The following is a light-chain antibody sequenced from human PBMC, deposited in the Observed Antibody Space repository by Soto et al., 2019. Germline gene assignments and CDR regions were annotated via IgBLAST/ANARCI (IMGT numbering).Light chain of an antibody. CDR3: HQFNSYPLT. CDR1: QGISSY. V-gene: IGKV1-9*01. Sequence: DIQLTQSPSFLSASVGDRVTITCRASQGISSYLAWYQQRPGKAPKLLIYAASTLQSGVPLRFSGSGSGTHFTLTISSLQREDFATYYCHQFNSYPLTFGGGTKVEIK. CDR2: AAS. J-gene: IGKJ4*01.